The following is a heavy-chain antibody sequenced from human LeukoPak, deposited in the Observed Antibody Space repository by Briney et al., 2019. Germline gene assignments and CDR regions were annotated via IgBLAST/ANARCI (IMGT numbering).Heavy chain of an antibody. J-gene: IGHJ4*02. D-gene: IGHD2-15*01. CDR2: ISYDGSDK. Sequence: GGSLSLSCAASGFPFSSYAMHWVRQAPGKGLEWVAVISYDGSDKYYADSVKGRFTISRDNSKNTLYLQMNSLRAEDTAVYYCARRYCSGGSCYQDYWGQGTLVTVSS. CDR1: GFPFSSYA. CDR3: ARRYCSGGSCYQDY. V-gene: IGHV3-30-3*01.